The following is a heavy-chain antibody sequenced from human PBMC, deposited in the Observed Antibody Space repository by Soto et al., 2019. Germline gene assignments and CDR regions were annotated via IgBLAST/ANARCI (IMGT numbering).Heavy chain of an antibody. V-gene: IGHV1-46*01. J-gene: IGHJ4*02. D-gene: IGHD3-22*01. Sequence: ASVKVSCKASGYTFSRFYIHWVRQAPGQGLQLMGLINPSSGTTNYAQNFQGRVTMTRDTSTTTVYMEINDLRSEDTAVYYCARVLEGKYYYESSGYWGQGTLVTVSS. CDR1: GYTFSRFY. CDR2: INPSSGTT. CDR3: ARVLEGKYYYESSGY.